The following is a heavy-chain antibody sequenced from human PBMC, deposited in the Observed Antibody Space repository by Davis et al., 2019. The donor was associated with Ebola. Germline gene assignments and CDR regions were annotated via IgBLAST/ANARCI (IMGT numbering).Heavy chain of an antibody. Sequence: MPSETLSLTCTVSGASISTYYWSWIRQPPGKGLEWIGYIYYSGSTNYNPSLKSRVTISVDTSKNQFSLKLSSVTAADTAVYYCARVHYDFWSGYYTGNWFDPWGQGTLVTVSS. J-gene: IGHJ5*02. CDR2: IYYSGST. CDR1: GASISTYY. CDR3: ARVHYDFWSGYYTGNWFDP. V-gene: IGHV4-59*01. D-gene: IGHD3-3*01.